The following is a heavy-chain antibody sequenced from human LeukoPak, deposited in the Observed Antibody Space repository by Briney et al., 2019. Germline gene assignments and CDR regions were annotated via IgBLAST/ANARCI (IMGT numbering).Heavy chain of an antibody. CDR2: ISAYNGNT. V-gene: IGHV1-18*01. CDR3: ATEAGITMVRGVKKFNWFDP. J-gene: IGHJ5*02. D-gene: IGHD3-10*01. CDR1: GYTFTSYG. Sequence: ASVKVSCKASGYTFTSYGISWVRQAPGQGLEWMGWISAYNGNTNYAQKLQGRVTMTTDTSTSTAYMELSGLRSEDTAVYYCATEAGITMVRGVKKFNWFDPWGQGTLVTVSS.